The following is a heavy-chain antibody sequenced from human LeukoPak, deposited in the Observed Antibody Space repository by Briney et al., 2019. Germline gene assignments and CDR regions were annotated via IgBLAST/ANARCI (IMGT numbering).Heavy chain of an antibody. D-gene: IGHD6-13*01. CDR3: AKGDSSSWYRDCFDY. Sequence: GGSLRLSCAASGFTFSSYAMSWVRQAPGKGLEWVSAISGSGGSTYYADSVKGRFTISRDNSKNTLYLQMNSLRAEDTAVYYCAKGDSSSWYRDCFDYWGQGTLVTVSS. J-gene: IGHJ4*02. V-gene: IGHV3-23*01. CDR1: GFTFSSYA. CDR2: ISGSGGST.